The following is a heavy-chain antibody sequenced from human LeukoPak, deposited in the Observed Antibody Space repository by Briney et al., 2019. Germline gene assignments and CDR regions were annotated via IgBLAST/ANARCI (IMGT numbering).Heavy chain of an antibody. CDR2: INYSGRP. Sequence: SETLSLTCSVSGYSIGSGYDWAWIRQAPGKGLEWIGSINYSGRPYYNPSLESRVTISVDTSKNQFSLKLASVTAADTAIYYCAKGAGGFSYYNWFDPWGQGTLVTVSS. CDR3: AKGAGGFSYYNWFDP. V-gene: IGHV4-38-2*02. D-gene: IGHD5-18*01. J-gene: IGHJ5*02. CDR1: GYSIGSGYD.